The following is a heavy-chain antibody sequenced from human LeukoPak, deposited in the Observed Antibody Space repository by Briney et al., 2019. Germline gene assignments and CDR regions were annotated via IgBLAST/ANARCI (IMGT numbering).Heavy chain of an antibody. CDR3: AMGYCTNGVCYTGDYYMDV. Sequence: GASVKVSCETSGYTFTGYYMHWVRQAPGQGLEWMGWINPNSGGTNYAQKFQGRVTMTRDTSISTAYMELSRLRSDDTAVYYCAMGYCTNGVCYTGDYYMDVWGKGTTVTVSS. CDR2: INPNSGGT. V-gene: IGHV1-2*02. J-gene: IGHJ6*03. CDR1: GYTFTGYY. D-gene: IGHD2-8*01.